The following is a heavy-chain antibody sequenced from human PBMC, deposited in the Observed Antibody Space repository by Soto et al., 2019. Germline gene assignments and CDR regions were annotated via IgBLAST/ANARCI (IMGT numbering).Heavy chain of an antibody. J-gene: IGHJ4*02. CDR3: ARFSGWSNYYFDY. V-gene: IGHV3-33*01. CDR2: IWYDGSNK. Sequence: SGGSLRLSCAASGFTFSSYGMHWVRQAPGKGLEWVAVIWYDGSNKYYADSVKGRFTISRDNSKNTLYLQINSLRSEDTVVYYCARFSGWSNYYFDYWGQGTLVTVSS. D-gene: IGHD6-19*01. CDR1: GFTFSSYG.